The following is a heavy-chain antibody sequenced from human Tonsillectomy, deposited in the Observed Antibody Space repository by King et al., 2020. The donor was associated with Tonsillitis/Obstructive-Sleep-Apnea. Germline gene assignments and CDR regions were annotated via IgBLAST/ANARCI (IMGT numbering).Heavy chain of an antibody. Sequence: VQLVESGAEVKKPGASVKVSCKASGYTFTSYYIHWVRQAPGQGLEWMGIIDPSGGSTSYAQRFQGRVTMTRETSTGTVYMELSSLRSEDTAVYYCARGSTITSCPFDFWGQGTLVTVSS. CDR2: IDPSGGST. CDR3: ARGSTITSCPFDF. CDR1: GYTFTSYY. J-gene: IGHJ4*02. D-gene: IGHD5/OR15-5a*01. V-gene: IGHV1-46*01.